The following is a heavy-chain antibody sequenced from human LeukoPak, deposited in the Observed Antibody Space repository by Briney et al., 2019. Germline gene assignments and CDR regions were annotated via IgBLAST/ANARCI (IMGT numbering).Heavy chain of an antibody. CDR2: IRTDGNNK. V-gene: IGHV3-30*02. D-gene: IGHD1-14*01. Sequence: GGSLRLSCAASGFTFSSYGMHWVRQAPGKGLEWVAFIRTDGNNKYYADSVKGRFTISRDNSKNTLYLQMNSLRAEDTAVYYCAKDGMKGFYYYMDVWGTGTTVTVSS. CDR3: AKDGMKGFYYYMDV. J-gene: IGHJ6*03. CDR1: GFTFSSYG.